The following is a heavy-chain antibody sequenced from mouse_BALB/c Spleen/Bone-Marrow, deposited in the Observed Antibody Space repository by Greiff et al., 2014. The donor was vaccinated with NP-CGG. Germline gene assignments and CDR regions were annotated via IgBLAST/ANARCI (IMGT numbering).Heavy chain of an antibody. D-gene: IGHD3-1*01. CDR2: INPSSGYT. J-gene: IGHJ4*01. Sequence: QVQLQQSGAEMARPGASVKMSCKASAYTFTDYTVHWVKQRPGQGLEWIGYINPSSGYTNYNQIFKDKATLTADKSSSTAYMQLSSLTSEDSAVYYCARRGRFRATSYAMDYWGQGNSVTVSS. CDR1: AYTFTDYT. CDR3: ARRGRFRATSYAMDY. V-gene: IGHV1-4*01.